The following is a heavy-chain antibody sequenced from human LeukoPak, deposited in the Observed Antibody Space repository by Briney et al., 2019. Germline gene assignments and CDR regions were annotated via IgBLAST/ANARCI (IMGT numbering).Heavy chain of an antibody. V-gene: IGHV3-53*01. CDR3: ARERIYFGSGRDLTDARLFYYYGMDV. J-gene: IGHJ6*02. D-gene: IGHD3-10*01. Sequence: GGSLRLSCVASGLTVSSNCMSWVRQAPGQGLQWVSVIYSDGSTYYSDSVKGRFTISRDNSKNILYLQMNSLRAEDTAVYYCARERIYFGSGRDLTDARLFYYYGMDVWGQGITVTVS. CDR2: IYSDGST. CDR1: GLTVSSNC.